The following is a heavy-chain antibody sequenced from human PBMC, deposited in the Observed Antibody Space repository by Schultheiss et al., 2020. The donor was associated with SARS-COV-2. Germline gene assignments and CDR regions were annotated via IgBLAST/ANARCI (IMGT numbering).Heavy chain of an antibody. J-gene: IGHJ3*02. V-gene: IGHV4-34*01. CDR3: ARHLGAARTTDDAFDI. CDR2: INHSGST. CDR1: GGSFSGYY. Sequence: SETLSLTCAVYGGSFSGYYWSWIRQPPGKGLAWIGVINHSGSTNYNPSLKSRVTISVDTSKNQFSLKLTSVTAADTAVYYCARHLGAARTTDDAFDIWGQGTMVTVSS. D-gene: IGHD6-6*01.